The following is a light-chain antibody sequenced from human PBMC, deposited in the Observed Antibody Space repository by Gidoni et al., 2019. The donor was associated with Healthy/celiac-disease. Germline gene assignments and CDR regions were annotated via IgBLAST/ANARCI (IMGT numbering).Light chain of an antibody. J-gene: IGKJ4*01. CDR2: DAS. CDR3: QQRSNSLT. Sequence: EIVLTQSPATLSLSPGETATLSCRASQSVSSYLAWYQQKPGQAPRLLIYDASNRATGIPARFSGSGSGTDFTLTISSLEPEDFAVYYCQQRSNSLTFGGETKVEIK. CDR1: QSVSSY. V-gene: IGKV3-11*01.